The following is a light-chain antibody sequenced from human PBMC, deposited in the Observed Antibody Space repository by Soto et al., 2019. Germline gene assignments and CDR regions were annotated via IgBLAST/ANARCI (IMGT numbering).Light chain of an antibody. J-gene: IGLJ1*01. CDR2: DVS. Sequence: SALTQPASVSGSPGQSITISCVGTSGDIGDYNYVSWYQQHPGKVPKVIIYDVSNRPSGVSYRFSGTKSGNTASLTVSGLLAEDEDDYYCCSYTRSGTLIFGTGTKVTVL. CDR3: CSYTRSGTLI. CDR1: SGDIGDYNY. V-gene: IGLV2-14*01.